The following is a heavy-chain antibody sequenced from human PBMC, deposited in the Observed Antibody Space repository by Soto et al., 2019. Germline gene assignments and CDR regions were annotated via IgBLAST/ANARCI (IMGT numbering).Heavy chain of an antibody. J-gene: IGHJ6*02. CDR1: GFTFSSYA. V-gene: IGHV3-30-3*01. CDR2: ISYDGSNK. D-gene: IGHD6-6*01. CDR3: ARVRSSSKIHYYYYGMDV. Sequence: PGGSLRLSCAASGFTFSSYAMHWVRQAPGKGLEWVAVISYDGSNKYYADSVKGRFTISRDNSKNTLYLQMNSLRAEDTAVYYCARVRSSSKIHYYYYGMDVWGQGTTVTAP.